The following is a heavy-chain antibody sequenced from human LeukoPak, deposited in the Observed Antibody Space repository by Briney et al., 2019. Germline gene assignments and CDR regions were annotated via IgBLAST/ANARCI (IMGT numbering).Heavy chain of an antibody. Sequence: ASVKVSCKASGYTFTGYYMHWVRQAPGQGLEWMGWINPNSGDTNYAQKFQGRVTMTRDTSISTAYMELSRLRSDDTAVYYCARELGIAAAGTWNWFDPWGQGTLVTVSS. CDR1: GYTFTGYY. D-gene: IGHD6-13*01. CDR3: ARELGIAAAGTWNWFDP. J-gene: IGHJ5*02. V-gene: IGHV1-2*02. CDR2: INPNSGDT.